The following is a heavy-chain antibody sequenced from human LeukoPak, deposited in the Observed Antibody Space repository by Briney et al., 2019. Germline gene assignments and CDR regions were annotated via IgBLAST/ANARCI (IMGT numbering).Heavy chain of an antibody. D-gene: IGHD4-17*01. CDR2: ISGSGGST. CDR1: GFTFSNYY. CDR3: AKSPYGDYVNFDY. V-gene: IGHV3-23*01. Sequence: PGGSLRLSCAASGFTFSNYYMSWIRQAPGKGLEWVSAISGSGGSTYYADSVKGRFTISRDNSKNTLYLQMNSLRAEDTAVYYCAKSPYGDYVNFDYWGQGTLVTVSS. J-gene: IGHJ4*02.